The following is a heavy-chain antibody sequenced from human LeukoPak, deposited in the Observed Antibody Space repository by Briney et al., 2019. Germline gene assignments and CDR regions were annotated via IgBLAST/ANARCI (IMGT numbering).Heavy chain of an antibody. CDR3: ARLGGPRSPFDY. CDR2: IYPGDSDT. Sequence: GESLKISCQGSGYSFTNYWIGWVRQMPGKGLEWMGIIYPGDSDTRYSPSFQGQIIISADKSTRTAYLQWRSLKAPDTAIYYCARLGGPRSPFDYWGQGTRVTVSS. J-gene: IGHJ4*01. CDR1: GYSFTNYW. D-gene: IGHD2-15*01. V-gene: IGHV5-51*01.